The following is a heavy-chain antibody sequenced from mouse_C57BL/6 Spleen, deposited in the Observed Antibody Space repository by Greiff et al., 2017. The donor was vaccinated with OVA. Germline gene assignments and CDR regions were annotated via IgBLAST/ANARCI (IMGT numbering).Heavy chain of an antibody. CDR2: INPNNGGT. CDR3: ARGATTVAFDY. CDR1: GYTFTDYY. V-gene: IGHV1-26*01. Sequence: EVKLQQSGPELVKPGASVKISCKASGYTFTDYYMNWVKQSHGKSLEWIGDINPNNGGTSYNQKFKGKATLTVDKSSSTAYMELRSLTSEDSAVYYCARGATTVAFDYWGQGTTLTVSS. D-gene: IGHD1-1*01. J-gene: IGHJ2*01.